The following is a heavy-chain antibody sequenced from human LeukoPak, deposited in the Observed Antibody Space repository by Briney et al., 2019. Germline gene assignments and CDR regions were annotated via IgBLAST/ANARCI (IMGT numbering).Heavy chain of an antibody. J-gene: IGHJ4*02. CDR1: GFTLSNYW. D-gene: IGHD2-2*01. CDR2: IKQDGSEK. Sequence: GGSLRLSCAASGFTLSNYWMSWVRQAPGKGLEWVANIKQDGSEKYYVDSVKGRFTISRGNAKNSLYLQMNSLRAEDTAVYYCARDEGHCSSTSCYGSFGYWGQGTLVTVSS. V-gene: IGHV3-7*01. CDR3: ARDEGHCSSTSCYGSFGY.